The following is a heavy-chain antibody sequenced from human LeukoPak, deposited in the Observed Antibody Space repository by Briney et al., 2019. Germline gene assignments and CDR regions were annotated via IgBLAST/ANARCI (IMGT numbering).Heavy chain of an antibody. Sequence: TGGSLRLSCAAPGFTFSSYGMSWVRQAPGKGLEWVSGISGSGGSTYYADSVKGRFTISRDNSKNTLYLQMNSLRAEDTAVYYCAKVGHDQGYYYYYMDVWGKGTTVTVSS. CDR2: ISGSGGST. J-gene: IGHJ6*03. CDR3: AKVGHDQGYYYYYMDV. D-gene: IGHD1-1*01. V-gene: IGHV3-23*01. CDR1: GFTFSSYG.